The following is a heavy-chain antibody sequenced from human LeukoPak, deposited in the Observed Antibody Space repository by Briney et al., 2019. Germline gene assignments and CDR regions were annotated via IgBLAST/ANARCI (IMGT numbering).Heavy chain of an antibody. CDR2: IYTSGST. D-gene: IGHD6-13*01. Sequence: SETLSLTCTVSVGSISSGSYYWSWIRQPAGKGLEWIGRIYTSGSTNYNSSLKSRVTISVEKSKNQFSLKLSSVTAADTAVYYCAREKGSSWYTDAFDIWGQGTMVTVSS. CDR1: VGSISSGSYY. V-gene: IGHV4-61*02. CDR3: AREKGSSWYTDAFDI. J-gene: IGHJ3*02.